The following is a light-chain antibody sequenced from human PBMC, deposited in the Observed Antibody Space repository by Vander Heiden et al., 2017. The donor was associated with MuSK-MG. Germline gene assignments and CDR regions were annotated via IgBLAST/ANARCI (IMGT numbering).Light chain of an antibody. Sequence: SYELTQPPSVSVSPGQTARITCSGDEVPKKYAYGYQQKSGQAPVLVMYEDRKRPSGIPERFSGSSSGTKATLTISGAQVEDEADYYCYSTDSSGNHRVFGGGTKLTVL. V-gene: IGLV3-10*01. CDR2: EDR. J-gene: IGLJ2*01. CDR1: EVPKKY. CDR3: YSTDSSGNHRV.